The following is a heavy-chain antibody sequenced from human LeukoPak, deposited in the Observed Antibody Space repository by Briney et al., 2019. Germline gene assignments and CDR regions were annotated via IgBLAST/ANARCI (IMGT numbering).Heavy chain of an antibody. V-gene: IGHV3-23*01. CDR3: AKRSTENAFDI. CDR1: GFTFRSYD. Sequence: GGSLRLSCAASGFTFRSYDMNWVRQPPGKGLEWVSVISGSGTSTYYADSVKGRFTISRDNSKNTLYLQMNSLRAEDTAVYHCAKRSTENAFDIWGQGTMVTLSS. J-gene: IGHJ3*02. CDR2: ISGSGTST.